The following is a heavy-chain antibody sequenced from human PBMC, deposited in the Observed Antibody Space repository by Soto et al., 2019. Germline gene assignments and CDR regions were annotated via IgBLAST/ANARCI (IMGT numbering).Heavy chain of an antibody. CDR3: ARNGTLTGYSYGMDV. V-gene: IGHV1-69*13. J-gene: IGHJ6*02. CDR2: IIPIFDTA. D-gene: IGHD1-1*01. Sequence: ASVKVSCKASGGTFSDSTINWVRQAPGQRLEWMGGIIPIFDTANYAEKFQGRVTITADESTSTSFMEVSSLRSEDTAVYYCARNGTLTGYSYGMDVWGQGTMVTVSS. CDR1: GGTFSDST.